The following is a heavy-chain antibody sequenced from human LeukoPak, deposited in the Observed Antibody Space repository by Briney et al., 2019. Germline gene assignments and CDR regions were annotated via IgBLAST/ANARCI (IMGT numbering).Heavy chain of an antibody. J-gene: IGHJ3*02. Sequence: SETLSLTCAVYGGSFSGYYWSWIRQPPGKGLEWIGEINHSGSTNYNPSLKSRVTTSVDTSKDQFSLKLSSVTAADTAVYYCARGLYCSSPSCYENAFDIWGQGTMVTVSS. CDR3: ARGLYCSSPSCYENAFDI. V-gene: IGHV4-34*01. CDR2: INHSGST. D-gene: IGHD2-2*01. CDR1: GGSFSGYY.